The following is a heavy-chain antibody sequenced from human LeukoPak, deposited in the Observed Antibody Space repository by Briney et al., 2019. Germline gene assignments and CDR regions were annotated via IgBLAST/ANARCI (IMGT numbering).Heavy chain of an antibody. Sequence: GGSLRLSCAASGFTFSSYSMNWVRQAPGKGLEWVSSISSSSSYIYYADSVKGRFTISGDNSKNTLYLQMNSLRAEDTAVYYCAKVSYDILTGDDYWGQGTLVTVSS. J-gene: IGHJ4*02. V-gene: IGHV3-21*01. D-gene: IGHD3-9*01. CDR2: ISSSSSYI. CDR3: AKVSYDILTGDDY. CDR1: GFTFSSYS.